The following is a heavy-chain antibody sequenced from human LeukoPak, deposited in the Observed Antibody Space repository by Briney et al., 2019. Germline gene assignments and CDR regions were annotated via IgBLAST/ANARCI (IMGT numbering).Heavy chain of an antibody. D-gene: IGHD6-13*01. CDR2: MNPVSGNA. V-gene: IGHV1-2*02. Sequence: ASVKVSCKASGYTFTGYYMHWVRQAPGQGLEWMGWMNPVSGNAGSAQKFQGRVTLTRDTSISTAYMELSSLRSDDTAFYYCARAPMGAAALYWGQGTLVTVSS. CDR3: ARAPMGAAALY. CDR1: GYTFTGYY. J-gene: IGHJ4*02.